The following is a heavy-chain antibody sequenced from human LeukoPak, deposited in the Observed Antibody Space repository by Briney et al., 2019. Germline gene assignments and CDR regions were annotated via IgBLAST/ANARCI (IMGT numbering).Heavy chain of an antibody. CDR1: GFTFSSYA. CDR3: TTGIKTADH. V-gene: IGHV3-49*04. D-gene: IGHD2-15*01. Sequence: GGSLRLSCVVSGFTFSSYAMHWVRQAPGKGLEWVGFIRSKPYGGTTEYAAAVKGRFTISRDDSKSIAYLQMNSLKTEDTAVYYCTTGIKTADHWGQGTLVTVSS. CDR2: IRSKPYGGTT. J-gene: IGHJ4*02.